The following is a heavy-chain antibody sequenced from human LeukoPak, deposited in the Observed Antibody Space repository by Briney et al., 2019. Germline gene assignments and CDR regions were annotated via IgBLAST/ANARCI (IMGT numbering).Heavy chain of an antibody. D-gene: IGHD6-19*01. Sequence: QTLSLTCVVSGDSVSSKNGAWNWIRQSASRGLEWLGRTYYGSKWYNDYAESMEGRMTISQDTSKDQYSLHLNSVTPDDTAVYYCARDFGTTGWHTFDYWGQGTLVTVSS. CDR1: GDSVSSKNGA. CDR2: TYYGSKWYN. V-gene: IGHV6-1*01. J-gene: IGHJ4*02. CDR3: ARDFGTTGWHTFDY.